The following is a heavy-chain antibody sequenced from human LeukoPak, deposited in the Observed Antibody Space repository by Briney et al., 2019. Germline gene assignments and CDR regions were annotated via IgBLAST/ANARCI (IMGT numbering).Heavy chain of an antibody. CDR1: GGSITSGNYY. J-gene: IGHJ3*02. Sequence: SETLSLTCTVSGGSITSGNYYWGWIRQPPGKGLEWIGSFYYSGSTYHNPSLKRRVTIFIDASKNQFSLKLLSVPAADTAVYYCARPDQRGYSYGYSAFDIWGQGTMVTVSS. D-gene: IGHD5-18*01. V-gene: IGHV4-39*01. CDR3: ARPDQRGYSYGYSAFDI. CDR2: FYYSGST.